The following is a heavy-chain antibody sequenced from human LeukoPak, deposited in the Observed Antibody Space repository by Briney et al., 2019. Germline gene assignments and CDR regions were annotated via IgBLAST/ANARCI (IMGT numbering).Heavy chain of an antibody. V-gene: IGHV3-48*03. J-gene: IGHJ5*02. CDR2: ISSSGSTI. CDR3: ARDLGTDYYDSSGYGGWFDP. Sequence: PGGSLRLSCAASGFTFSSYEMNWVRHAPGKGLVWVSYISSSGSTIYYADSVKGRFTISRDNAKNSLYLQMNSLRAEDTAVYYCARDLGTDYYDSSGYGGWFDPWGQGALVTVSS. D-gene: IGHD3-22*01. CDR1: GFTFSSYE.